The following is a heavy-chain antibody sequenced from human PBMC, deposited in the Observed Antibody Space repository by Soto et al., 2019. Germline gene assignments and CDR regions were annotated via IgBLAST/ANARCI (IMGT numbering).Heavy chain of an antibody. CDR2: MSHDENRK. D-gene: IGHD3-3*01. Sequence: QAQLVESGGGVVQPGTSLRLSCAASGFTFAHYAMHWVRHSPGKGLEWVAFMSHDENRKLYSDSVKGRFTISRDNSKSTLYLQMSRLRAEDTAVYYCAKDYDFWCASVNPYFDSWGLGTLVTVSS. J-gene: IGHJ4*02. CDR3: AKDYDFWCASVNPYFDS. V-gene: IGHV3-30*18. CDR1: GFTFAHYA.